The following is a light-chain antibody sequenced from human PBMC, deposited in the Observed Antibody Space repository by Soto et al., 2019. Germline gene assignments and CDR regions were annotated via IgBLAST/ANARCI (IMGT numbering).Light chain of an antibody. CDR1: QSISSY. J-gene: IGKJ1*01. CDR2: AAS. Sequence: DIQMTQSPSSLSASVGDRVTITCRASQSISSYLNWYQQKPGKAPKLLIYAASSLQSGVPSRFSDSGSGTDFTLTISSLQPEDFATYYCQQSYSTRFWTFGQGTKVEIK. V-gene: IGKV1-39*01. CDR3: QQSYSTRFWT.